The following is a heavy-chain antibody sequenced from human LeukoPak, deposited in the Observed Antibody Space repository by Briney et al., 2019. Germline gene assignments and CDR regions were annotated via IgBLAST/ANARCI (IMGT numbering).Heavy chain of an antibody. Sequence: SETLSLTCTVSGDSISGNYWTWIRQPPGKGLEWIGSIFYSGSTYYNPSLKSRVTISVDTSKNQFSLKLNSVTAADTAVYYCARQESSNWDWGQGTLVTVSS. CDR2: IFYSGST. V-gene: IGHV4-59*05. J-gene: IGHJ4*02. CDR3: ARQESSNWD. CDR1: GDSISGNY. D-gene: IGHD6-13*01.